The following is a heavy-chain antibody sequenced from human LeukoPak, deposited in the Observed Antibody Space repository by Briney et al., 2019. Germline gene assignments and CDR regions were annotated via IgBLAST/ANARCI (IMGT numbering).Heavy chain of an antibody. CDR2: IIPIFGTA. V-gene: IGHV1-69*06. D-gene: IGHD3-16*01. Sequence: ASVKVSCKASGGTFSSYAISWVRQAPGQGLEWMGGIIPIFGTANYAQKFQGRVTITADKSTSTAYMELSNLRSEDPAVYYRARVAQGGSYFDYWGQGTLVTVSS. J-gene: IGHJ4*02. CDR3: ARVAQGGSYFDY. CDR1: GGTFSSYA.